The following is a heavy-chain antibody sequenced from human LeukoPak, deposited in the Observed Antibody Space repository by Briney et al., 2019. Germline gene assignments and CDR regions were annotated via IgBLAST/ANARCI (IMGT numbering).Heavy chain of an antibody. CDR1: GGTFSSYA. CDR2: IIPIFGTA. J-gene: IGHJ5*02. V-gene: IGHV1-69*01. CDR3: ARVEDGDYGWFDP. Sequence: SVKVSCKASGGTFSSYAISWVRQAPGQGLEWMGGIIPIFGTANYAQKFQGRVTITADESTSTAYMELSSLRSEDTAVYYCARVEDGDYGWFDPWGQGTQVTVSS. D-gene: IGHD4-17*01.